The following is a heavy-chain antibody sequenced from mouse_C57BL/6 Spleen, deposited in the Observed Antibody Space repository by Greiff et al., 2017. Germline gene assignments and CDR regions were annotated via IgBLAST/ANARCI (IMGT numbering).Heavy chain of an antibody. V-gene: IGHV1-59*01. D-gene: IGHD2-4*01. CDR1: GYTFTSYW. J-gene: IGHJ4*01. CDR3: GGTFYDYDAVCYAMDD. CDR2: IDPSDSYT. Sequence: QVQLQQPGAELVRPGTSVKLSCKASGYTFTSYWMHWVKQRPGQGLEWIGVIDPSDSYTNYNQKFKGKATLTVDTSSSTAYMQLSSLTSEDSAVXYCGGTFYDYDAVCYAMDDWGQGTSVTVSS.